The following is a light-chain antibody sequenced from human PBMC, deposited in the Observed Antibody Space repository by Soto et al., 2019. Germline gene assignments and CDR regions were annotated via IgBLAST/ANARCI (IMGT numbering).Light chain of an antibody. V-gene: IGLV2-8*01. CDR1: SSDVGGYNY. J-gene: IGLJ2*01. CDR2: EVS. CDR3: SSYAGSNNLGV. Sequence: QSALTQPPSASGSPGQSVTISCTGTSSDVGGYNYVSWYQQHPGKAPKLMIYEVSKRPSGVPDRFSGSKSGNTASLTVSGXXAEDEADYYCSSYAGSNNLGVFGGGTKLTVL.